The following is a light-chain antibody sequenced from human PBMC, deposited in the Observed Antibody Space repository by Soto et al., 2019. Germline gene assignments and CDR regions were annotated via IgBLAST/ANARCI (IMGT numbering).Light chain of an antibody. J-gene: IGKJ1*01. CDR2: DAS. CDR1: QSISSW. CDR3: QQYNSYWK. Sequence: DIQMTQSPSTLSASVGDRVTITCRASQSISSWLAWYQQKPGKAPKLLIYDASSLDSGVPSRFSGSGSGTEFTLTISSLQPDDFTTYYCQQYNSYWKFGQGTKVDIK. V-gene: IGKV1-5*01.